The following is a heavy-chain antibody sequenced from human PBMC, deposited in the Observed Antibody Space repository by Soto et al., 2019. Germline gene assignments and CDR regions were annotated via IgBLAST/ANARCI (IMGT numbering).Heavy chain of an antibody. CDR1: GYTLTELS. D-gene: IGHD6-19*01. CDR2: FDPEDGET. V-gene: IGHV1-24*01. Sequence: ASVKVSCKVSGYTLTELSMHWVRQAPGKGLEWMGGFDPEDGETIYAQKFQGRVTMTEDTSTDTAYMELSSLRSEDTAVYYCATASRSSGWSIPDYYNYYMDVWGTGTAVTVSS. J-gene: IGHJ6*03. CDR3: ATASRSSGWSIPDYYNYYMDV.